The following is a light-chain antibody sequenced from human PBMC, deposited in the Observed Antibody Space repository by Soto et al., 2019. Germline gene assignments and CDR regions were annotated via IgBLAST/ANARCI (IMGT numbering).Light chain of an antibody. CDR3: QQSYNLPRT. V-gene: IGKV1-39*01. CDR2: SSS. Sequence: IQMTQSPSSLSASVGDRVTITCQASQDIKNFLNWYQGKPGKPPKLLIYSSSTLQSGVPSRFSGSGSGTDFTLTINGLQPEDFASYWCQQSYNLPRTFGPGTKVDIK. J-gene: IGKJ1*01. CDR1: QDIKNF.